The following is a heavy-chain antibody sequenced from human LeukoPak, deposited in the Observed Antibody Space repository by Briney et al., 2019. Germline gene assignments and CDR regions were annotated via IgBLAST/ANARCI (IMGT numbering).Heavy chain of an antibody. D-gene: IGHD3-9*01. J-gene: IGHJ4*02. CDR3: AKWGGYDILTGYYVPDY. V-gene: IGHV3-23*01. CDR2: ITGSDGTS. CDR1: GFTFTNYA. Sequence: GGSLRLSCVASGFTFTNYAMSWVRQAPGKGLEWVSAITGSDGTSHDADSVNGRFTIYRDNSKNTLSLQVNSLRAEDTAVYYCAKWGGYDILTGYYVPDYWGQGTLVTVSS.